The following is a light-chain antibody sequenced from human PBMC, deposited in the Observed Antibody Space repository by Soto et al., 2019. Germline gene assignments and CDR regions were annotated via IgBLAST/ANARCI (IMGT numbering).Light chain of an antibody. CDR2: EVS. V-gene: IGLV2-8*01. J-gene: IGLJ1*01. CDR1: SSDVGAYNY. CDR3: SSYAGTNNLLYV. Sequence: QSVLTQPPSASGSPGQSVTISCSGTSSDVGAYNYVSWYQQHPGKAPRLLIYEVSQRPSGVPDRFSGSKSANTASLTVSGLQAEDEADYYCSSYAGTNNLLYVFGTGTKV.